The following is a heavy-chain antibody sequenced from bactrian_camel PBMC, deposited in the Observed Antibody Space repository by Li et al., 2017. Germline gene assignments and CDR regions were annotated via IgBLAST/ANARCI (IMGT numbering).Heavy chain of an antibody. CDR3: VADSARRTACPTVYQGTFEN. D-gene: IGHD3*01. V-gene: IGHV3S53*01. J-gene: IGHJ4*01. CDR2: ITMYGMT. Sequence: HVQLVESGGGSVQAGGSLKLSCGISRWTYSTYSMGWFRQASEKEREGVATITMYGMTTYDYSVEGRFTISKDNAKNTLYLQMNNLKVEDTAVYYCVADSARRTACPTVYQGTFENWGQGTQVTVS. CDR1: RWTYSTYS.